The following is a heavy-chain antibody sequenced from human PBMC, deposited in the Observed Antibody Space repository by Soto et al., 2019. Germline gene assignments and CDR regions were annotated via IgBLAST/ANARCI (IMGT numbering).Heavy chain of an antibody. Sequence: EVELVESGGGLVQPGGSLRLSRTASGFFFSDHYMEWVRQAPGKGLEWVGGSRDKDNGYTTEYAASVRDRFTISRDDSKNSLFLQLNSLRIEDTAVYYCARDYYDKSGSSAWYFDLWGRGTLVTVSS. CDR1: GFFFSDHY. V-gene: IGHV3-72*01. CDR3: ARDYYDKSGSSAWYFDL. D-gene: IGHD3-16*01. CDR2: SRDKDNGYTT. J-gene: IGHJ2*01.